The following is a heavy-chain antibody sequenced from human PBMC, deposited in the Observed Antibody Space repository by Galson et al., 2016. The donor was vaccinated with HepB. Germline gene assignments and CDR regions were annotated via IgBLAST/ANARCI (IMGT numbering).Heavy chain of an antibody. CDR1: GFTFSIHD. V-gene: IGHV3-13*01. D-gene: IGHD4/OR15-4a*01. J-gene: IGHJ6*04. CDR3: ARGKSLLTMPWNYGLDV. Sequence: SLRLSCAASGFTFSIHDMHWVRQAPGKGLEWVSAIETAGDTYYADSVKGRFTISRENAKNSLYLQMNSLRAGDTAVYYCARGKSLLTMPWNYGLDVWGKGATVSFSS. CDR2: IETAGDT.